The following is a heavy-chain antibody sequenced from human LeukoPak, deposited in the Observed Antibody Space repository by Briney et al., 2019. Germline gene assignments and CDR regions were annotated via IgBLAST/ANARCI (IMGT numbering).Heavy chain of an antibody. J-gene: IGHJ4*02. D-gene: IGHD5-12*01. V-gene: IGHV1-46*01. Sequence: ASVKVSCKASGYTFTCYYMHWVRQAPGQGLEWMGIINPSGGSTSYAQKFQGRVTMTRDTSTSTVYMELSSLRSEDTAVYYCARESSQDSGYVYFDYWGQGTLVTVSS. CDR3: ARESSQDSGYVYFDY. CDR1: GYTFTCYY. CDR2: INPSGGST.